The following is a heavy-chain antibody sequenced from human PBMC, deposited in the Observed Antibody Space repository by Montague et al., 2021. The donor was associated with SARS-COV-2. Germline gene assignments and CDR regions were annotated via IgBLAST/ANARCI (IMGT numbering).Heavy chain of an antibody. D-gene: IGHD3-9*01. Sequence: SRRLSCDASGFIFSSYEMNWVRQAPGKGLEWVSYITSSGSTIYYADSVKGRFTISRDNAKNSLFLQMNSLRAEDTAVYYCARDLRDYDILTGYLWGQGTLVTVSS. V-gene: IGHV3-48*03. J-gene: IGHJ4*02. CDR1: GFIFSSYE. CDR2: ITSSGSTI. CDR3: ARDLRDYDILTGYL.